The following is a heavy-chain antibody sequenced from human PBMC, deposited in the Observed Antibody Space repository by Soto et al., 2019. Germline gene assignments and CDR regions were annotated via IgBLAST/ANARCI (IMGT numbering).Heavy chain of an antibody. CDR3: ARDQGDRSSPYNWFDP. CDR1: GFTFSSYS. CDR2: ISSSSSYI. J-gene: IGHJ5*02. V-gene: IGHV3-21*01. Sequence: XGSLRLSCAASGFTFSSYSMNWVRQAPGKGLEWVSSISSSSSYIYYADSVKGRFTISRDNAKNSLYLQMNSLRAEDTAVYYCARDQGDRSSPYNWFDPWGQGTLVTVSS. D-gene: IGHD6-13*01.